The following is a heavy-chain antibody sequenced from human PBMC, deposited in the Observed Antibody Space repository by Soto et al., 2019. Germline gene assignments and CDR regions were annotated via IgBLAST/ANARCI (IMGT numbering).Heavy chain of an antibody. CDR1: GGSISSGDYY. CDR2: IYYSGST. Sequence: SETLSLTCTVSGGSISSGDYYWSWIRQPPGKGLEWIGYIYYSGSTYYNPSLKSRVAISVDTSKNQFSLKLSSVTAADTAVYYCAREIVPAVSRYYYYGMDVWGQGTTVTVSS. D-gene: IGHD2-2*01. J-gene: IGHJ6*02. V-gene: IGHV4-30-4*01. CDR3: AREIVPAVSRYYYYGMDV.